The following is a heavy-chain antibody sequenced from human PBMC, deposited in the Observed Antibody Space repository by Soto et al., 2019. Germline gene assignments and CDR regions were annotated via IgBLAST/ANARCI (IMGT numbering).Heavy chain of an antibody. Sequence: GGSLRLSCATSGFTFADYAISWSRQAPGKWLEWVGVIRNKAYGATTDYAASVKGRFSISRDDSKSIAYLQMNSLKSEDTGVYYRTKYTHTSRYVYFGMDVWGHGXTVTVSS. J-gene: IGHJ6*02. V-gene: IGHV3-49*03. CDR2: IRNKAYGATT. CDR3: TKYTHTSRYVYFGMDV. CDR1: GFTFADYA. D-gene: IGHD6-13*01.